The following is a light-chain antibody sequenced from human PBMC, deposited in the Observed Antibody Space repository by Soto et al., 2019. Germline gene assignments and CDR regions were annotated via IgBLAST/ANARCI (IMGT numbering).Light chain of an antibody. CDR3: QQYHDWVT. CDR1: QSVFSS. CDR2: GAS. Sequence: EIVMTQSPATLAVSPGERATLPCRASQSVFSSLAWYQPTPGQAPRLLIYGASTRATGIPDRLSGSGAGTDFTLTISSLQSEDFAIYYCQQYHDWVTFGGGTKVDIK. J-gene: IGKJ4*01. V-gene: IGKV3D-15*01.